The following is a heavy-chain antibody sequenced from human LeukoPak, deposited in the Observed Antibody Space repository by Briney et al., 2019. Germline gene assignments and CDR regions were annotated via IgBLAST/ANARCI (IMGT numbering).Heavy chain of an antibody. D-gene: IGHD5-18*01. CDR3: ARAEGYSYGNGYYFDY. CDR1: GFTFSSYD. J-gene: IGHJ4*02. V-gene: IGHV3-13*01. Sequence: GGSLRLSCAASGFTFSSYDMHWVRQATGKGLEWVSAIGTAGDTYYPGSVKGRFTISRENAKNSLYLQMNSLRAGDTAVYYCARAEGYSYGNGYYFDYWGQGTLVTVSS. CDR2: IGTAGDT.